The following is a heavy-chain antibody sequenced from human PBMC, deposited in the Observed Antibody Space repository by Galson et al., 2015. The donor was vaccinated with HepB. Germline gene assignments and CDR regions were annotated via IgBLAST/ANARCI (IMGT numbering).Heavy chain of an antibody. V-gene: IGHV3-30*14. J-gene: IGHJ4*02. CDR3: VKDKRVVVVAARYYFDY. CDR1: GFTFSTYA. Sequence: SLRLSCAASGFTFSTYAIHWVRQAPGKGLEWVALISYDGSNKYYAASVKGRFTISRDNSKNTLYLQMSSLRAEDTAVYYCVKDKRVVVVAARYYFDYWGQGTLVTVSS. D-gene: IGHD2-15*01. CDR2: ISYDGSNK.